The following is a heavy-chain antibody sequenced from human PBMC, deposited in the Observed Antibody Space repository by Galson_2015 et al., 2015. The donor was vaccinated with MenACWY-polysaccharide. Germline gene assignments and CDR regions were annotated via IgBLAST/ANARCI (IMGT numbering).Heavy chain of an antibody. Sequence: LSLTCAVSDGSFSGHYYSWIRQSPGQGLQWIGETTHSGATNYEVSLKSRVTISVDSSKNQVSLKMTSVTAADTAVYYCTRADGPHYRYGMDVRGQGTTVTVSS. CDR1: DGSFSGHY. D-gene: IGHD4-11*01. V-gene: IGHV4-34*01. CDR2: TTHSGAT. CDR3: TRADGPHYRYGMDV. J-gene: IGHJ6*02.